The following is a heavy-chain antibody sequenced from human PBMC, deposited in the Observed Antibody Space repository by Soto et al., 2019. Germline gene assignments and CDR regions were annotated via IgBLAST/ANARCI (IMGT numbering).Heavy chain of an antibody. V-gene: IGHV3-30-3*01. J-gene: IGHJ3*01. CDR3: ARETAGGAFDV. D-gene: IGHD1-1*01. CDR2: ISYDGSDK. CDR1: GFTVSSKY. Sequence: GSLRLSCAASGFTVSSKYMSWVRQAPGKGLEWVAVISYDGSDKYFADSVKGRVTISRDNFQNTLYLQMNSLRVEDTAVYYCARETAGGAFDVWGQGTMVTVSS.